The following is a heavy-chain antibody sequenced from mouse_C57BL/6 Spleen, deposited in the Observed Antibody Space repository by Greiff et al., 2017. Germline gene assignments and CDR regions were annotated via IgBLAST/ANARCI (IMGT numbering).Heavy chain of an antibody. V-gene: IGHV1-55*01. CDR2: IYPGSGST. Sequence: QVQLQQPGAELVKPGASVKMSCKASGYTFTSYWITWVKQRPGQGLEWIGDIYPGSGSTNYNEKFKSKATLTVDTSSSTAYMQLSSLPSEDSAVYCCAGSKVYGNSFAYWGQGTLVTVSA. J-gene: IGHJ3*01. CDR3: AGSKVYGNSFAY. D-gene: IGHD2-1*01. CDR1: GYTFTSYW.